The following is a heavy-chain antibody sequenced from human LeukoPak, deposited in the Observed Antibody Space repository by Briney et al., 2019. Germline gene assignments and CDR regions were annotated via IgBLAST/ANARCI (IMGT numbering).Heavy chain of an antibody. J-gene: IGHJ6*02. CDR2: IRYDGSNK. CDR1: GFTFSGYG. V-gene: IGHV3-30*02. CDR3: AKDGGYYYGMDV. Sequence: GGSLRLSCAASGFTFSGYGMHWVRQAPGKGLEWVAFIRYDGSNKYYADSVKGRFTISRDNSKNTLYLQMNSLRAEDTAVYYCAKDGGYYYGMDVWGQGTTVTVSS.